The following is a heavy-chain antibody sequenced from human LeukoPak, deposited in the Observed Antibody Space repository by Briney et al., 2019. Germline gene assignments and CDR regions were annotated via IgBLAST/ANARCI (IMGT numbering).Heavy chain of an antibody. Sequence: ASVKVSCKAFGYTFTSNYMHWVRQAPGQGPEWMGVISPSGGSTTYAQRFQGRVTLTRDMSTSTDYLELGSLRSEDTAVYYCARDNSVRDEVWWFNPWGQGTLVTVSS. CDR1: GYTFTSNY. CDR2: ISPSGGST. V-gene: IGHV1-46*01. J-gene: IGHJ5*02. D-gene: IGHD5-24*01. CDR3: ARDNSVRDEVWWFNP.